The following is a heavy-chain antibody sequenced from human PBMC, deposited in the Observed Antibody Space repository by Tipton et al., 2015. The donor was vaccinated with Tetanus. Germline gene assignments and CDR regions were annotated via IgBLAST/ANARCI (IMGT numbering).Heavy chain of an antibody. J-gene: IGHJ4*02. CDR2: IYWNDDK. CDR1: GFSLSTSGVG. V-gene: IGHV2-5*01. D-gene: IGHD5-24*01. Sequence: LVKPTQTLTLTCTFSGFSLSTSGVGVGWIRQPPGKALEWLALIYWNDDKRYSPSLKSRLTITKDTSKNQVVLTMTNMDPVDTATYYCAHRPRDGPYFDYWGQGTLVTVSS. CDR3: AHRPRDGPYFDY.